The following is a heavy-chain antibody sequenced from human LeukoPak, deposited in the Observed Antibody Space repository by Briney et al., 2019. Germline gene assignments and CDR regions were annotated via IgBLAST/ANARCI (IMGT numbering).Heavy chain of an antibody. CDR1: GVSISSYY. CDR2: ISASGST. V-gene: IGHV4-4*07. Sequence: TSETLSLTCTVSGVSISSYYWSWIRQPAGKGLEWIGRISASGSTNYAPSLRSRVTMSVDTSTNQFSLKLSSVTAADTAVYYCATDISWFDPWGRGTLVTVSS. CDR3: ATDISWFDP. J-gene: IGHJ5*02.